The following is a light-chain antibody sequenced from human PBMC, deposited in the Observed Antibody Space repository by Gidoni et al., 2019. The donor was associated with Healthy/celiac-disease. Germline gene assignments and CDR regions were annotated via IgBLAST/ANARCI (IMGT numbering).Light chain of an antibody. CDR3: SSYTSSSTLV. J-gene: IGLJ2*01. Sequence: SPLPPPASVSGSPRPSITISCTGTSSDVGGYHYVSWYQQHPGKAPKLMIYDVSSRPSGVSNRCSGSKSGNTASLTISGLQAEDEADYYCSSYTSSSTLVFGGGTKLTVL. CDR1: SSDVGGYHY. CDR2: DVS. V-gene: IGLV2-14*03.